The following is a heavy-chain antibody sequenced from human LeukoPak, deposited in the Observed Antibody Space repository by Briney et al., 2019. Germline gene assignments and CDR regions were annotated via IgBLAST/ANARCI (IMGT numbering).Heavy chain of an antibody. CDR1: GGTFSSYA. CDR2: IIPIFGTA. CDR3: ARDIVVVPAAAFYYYYYGMDV. D-gene: IGHD2-2*01. Sequence: SVKVSCKASGGTFSSYAISWVRQAPGQGLEWMGGIIPIFGTANYAQKFQGRVTITADESTSTAYMELSSLRSEDTAVYYCARDIVVVPAAAFYYYYYGMDVWGQGTTVTVSS. J-gene: IGHJ6*02. V-gene: IGHV1-69*13.